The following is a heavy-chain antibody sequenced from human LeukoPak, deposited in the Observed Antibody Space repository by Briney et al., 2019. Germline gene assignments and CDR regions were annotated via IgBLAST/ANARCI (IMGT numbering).Heavy chain of an antibody. Sequence: SETLSLTCTVSGGSISSYYWSWIRQPAGKGLEWIGRIYSSGSTNCNPSLKSRVTMSVDTSKNQFSPKLSSVTAADTAVYYCARGQYHLLYWYFDLWGRGTLVTVSS. D-gene: IGHD2-2*01. V-gene: IGHV4-4*07. CDR2: IYSSGST. CDR3: ARGQYHLLYWYFDL. CDR1: GGSISSYY. J-gene: IGHJ2*01.